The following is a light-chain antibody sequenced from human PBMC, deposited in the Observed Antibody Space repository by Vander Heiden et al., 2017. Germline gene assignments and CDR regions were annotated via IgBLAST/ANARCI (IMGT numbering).Light chain of an antibody. CDR3: QQYDNLHT. CDR2: DAA. J-gene: IGKJ2*01. V-gene: IGKV1-33*01. Sequence: IQMTQSPSSLSASVGDRVTIACQASQDISNYLKWYQQKPGKATKLLIDDAANLETGVPSRFSGSGSGTDFTFTSSSRQPEDIATYYCQQYDNLHTFGQGTKLEIK. CDR1: QDISNY.